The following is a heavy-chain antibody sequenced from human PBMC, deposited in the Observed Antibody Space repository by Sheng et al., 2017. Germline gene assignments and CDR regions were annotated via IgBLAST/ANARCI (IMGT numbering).Heavy chain of an antibody. CDR1: GYSISSGYY. Sequence: QVQLQESGPGLVKPSETLSLTCAVSGYSISSGYYWGWIRQPPGKGLEWIGSIYHSGSTYYNPSLKSRVTISVDTSKNQFSLKLSSVTAADTAVYYCARTEMATTRGGYYFDYWGQGTLVTVSS. V-gene: IGHV4-38-2*01. CDR3: ARTEMATTRGGYYFDY. J-gene: IGHJ4*02. D-gene: IGHD5-12*01. CDR2: IYHSGST.